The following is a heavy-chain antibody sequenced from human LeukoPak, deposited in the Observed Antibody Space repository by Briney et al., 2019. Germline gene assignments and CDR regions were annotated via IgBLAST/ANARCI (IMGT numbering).Heavy chain of an antibody. CDR1: GYTFTSYA. CDR2: INAGNGNT. J-gene: IGHJ4*02. Sequence: RASVKVSCKASGYTFTSYAMHWVRQAPGQRLEWMGWINAGNGNTKYSQKFQGRVTITRDTSASTAYMELNSLRSEDTAVYYCARKRWDSFDYWGQGTLVTVFS. CDR3: ARKRWDSFDY. V-gene: IGHV1-3*01. D-gene: IGHD5-24*01.